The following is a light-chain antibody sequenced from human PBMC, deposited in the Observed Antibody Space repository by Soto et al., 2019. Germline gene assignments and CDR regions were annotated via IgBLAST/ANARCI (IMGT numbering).Light chain of an antibody. CDR2: GAS. J-gene: IGKJ4*01. CDR3: QQYGGSPLT. Sequence: EIVLTQSPGTLSLSPGERATLSCRASQSVSSSSFAWYQQKPGQAPRLLIYGASSRATGIPDRFSGSGSGTDFTLTISRLEPEDFAVYYCQQYGGSPLTFGGGTKVEIK. CDR1: QSVSSSS. V-gene: IGKV3-20*01.